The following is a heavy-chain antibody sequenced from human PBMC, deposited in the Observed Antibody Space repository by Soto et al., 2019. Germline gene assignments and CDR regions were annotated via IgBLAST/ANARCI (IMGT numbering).Heavy chain of an antibody. CDR1: GYTFTSYG. J-gene: IGHJ5*02. Sequence: ASVKVSCKASGYTFTSYGISWVRQAPGQGLEWMGWISAYNGNTNYAQKLQGRVTMTTDTSTSTAYMELRSLRSDDTAVYYCARDPKASYYDFWSGYYGNWFDPWGQGTLVTVSS. CDR2: ISAYNGNT. CDR3: ARDPKASYYDFWSGYYGNWFDP. D-gene: IGHD3-3*01. V-gene: IGHV1-18*01.